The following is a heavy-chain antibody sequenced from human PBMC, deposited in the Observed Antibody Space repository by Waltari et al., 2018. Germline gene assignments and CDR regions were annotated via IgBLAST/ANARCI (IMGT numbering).Heavy chain of an antibody. J-gene: IGHJ4*02. D-gene: IGHD2-15*01. CDR2: IYTSGST. Sequence: QVQLQESGPGLVKPSETLSLTCTVTGGSISSHYRRWIRQPAGKGLEWIGRIYTSGSTNYNPSLKSRVTMSVDTSKNQFSLKLSSVTAADTAVYYCARERWLLRWFDYWGQGTLVTVSS. CDR1: GGSISSHY. V-gene: IGHV4-4*07. CDR3: ARERWLLRWFDY.